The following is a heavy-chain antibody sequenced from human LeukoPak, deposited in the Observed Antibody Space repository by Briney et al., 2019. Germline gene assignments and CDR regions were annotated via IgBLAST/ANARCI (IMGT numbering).Heavy chain of an antibody. Sequence: PGRSLRLSCTASGFTFGDYAMSWVRQAPGKGLEWVGFIRSKAYGGTTEYAASVKGRFTISRDDSRSIAYLQMNSLKTEDTAVYYCTRAADFWTYMDVWGKRTTVTVSS. J-gene: IGHJ6*03. V-gene: IGHV3-49*04. CDR3: TRAADFWTYMDV. CDR1: GFTFGDYA. D-gene: IGHD3/OR15-3a*01. CDR2: IRSKAYGGTT.